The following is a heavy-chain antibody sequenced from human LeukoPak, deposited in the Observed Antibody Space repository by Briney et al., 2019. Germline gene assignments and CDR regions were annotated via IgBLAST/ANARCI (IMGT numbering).Heavy chain of an antibody. D-gene: IGHD2-2*01. CDR1: RLTFSTYA. V-gene: IGHV3-23*01. CDR3: AKSQRNDQQVVQRIDY. CDR2: ISGSGDTT. J-gene: IGHJ4*02. Sequence: GGSLRLSCTASRLTFSTYAMSWVRQAPGKGLEWVSSISGSGDTTYYTGSVKGRFTISRDNSKNAPYLQMSSLRAEDTAVYYCAKSQRNDQQVVQRIDYWGQGTLVTVSS.